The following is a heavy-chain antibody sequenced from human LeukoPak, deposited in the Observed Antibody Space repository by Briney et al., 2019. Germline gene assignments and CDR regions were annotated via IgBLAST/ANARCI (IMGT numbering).Heavy chain of an antibody. J-gene: IGHJ4*02. V-gene: IGHV4-34*01. CDR3: ASRPAYGGKVSY. CDR2: INHSGST. Sequence: SETLSLTCAVYGGSFSGYYWSWIRQPPGKGLEWIGEINHSGSTNYNPSLKSRVTISVDTSKNQFSLKLSSVTAADTAVYYCASRPAYGGKVSYWGQGTLVTVSS. D-gene: IGHD4-23*01. CDR1: GGSFSGYY.